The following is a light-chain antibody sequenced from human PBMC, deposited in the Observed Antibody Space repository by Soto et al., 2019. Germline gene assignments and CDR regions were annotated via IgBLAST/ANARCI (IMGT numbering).Light chain of an antibody. J-gene: IGKJ5*01. CDR1: KSCSSN. CDR2: DAS. CDR3: QQRNTWPPIT. V-gene: IGKV3-11*01. Sequence: EIVLTQSPATLSVYPGERATLSCWPSKSCSSNLAWYQQKNGQDPRLLIYDASRRASGGAARFSGSGAGTEFTITISSLEHEDFALYYCQQRNTWPPITFGQGTRLEIK.